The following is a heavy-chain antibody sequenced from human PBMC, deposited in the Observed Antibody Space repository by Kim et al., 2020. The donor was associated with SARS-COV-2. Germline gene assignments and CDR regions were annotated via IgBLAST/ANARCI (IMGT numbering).Heavy chain of an antibody. V-gene: IGHV1-3*01. Sequence: KYSHKFQGRTSITRDTSASTVYMDLSSLTSEDTAVYYCARDNAGWSFDRWGQGTLVTVSS. CDR3: ARDNAGWSFDR. J-gene: IGHJ4*02. D-gene: IGHD6-19*01.